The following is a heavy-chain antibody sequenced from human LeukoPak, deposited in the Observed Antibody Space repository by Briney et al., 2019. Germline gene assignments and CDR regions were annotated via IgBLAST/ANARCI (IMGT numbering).Heavy chain of an antibody. D-gene: IGHD1-26*01. V-gene: IGHV3-48*03. Sequence: GGSLRLSCAASGFTFSSYEMNWVRQAPGKGLEWVSYISSSGSTIYYADSVKGRFTISRDNAKNSLYLQMNSLRAEDTAVYYCAKRMSGSYYPEYWGQGTLVTVSS. CDR3: AKRMSGSYYPEY. CDR2: ISSSGSTI. CDR1: GFTFSSYE. J-gene: IGHJ4*02.